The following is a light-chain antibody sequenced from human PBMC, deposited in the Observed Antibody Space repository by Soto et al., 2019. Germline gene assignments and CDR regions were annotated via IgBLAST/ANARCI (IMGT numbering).Light chain of an antibody. Sequence: EIGLTQCPGTLSLSPGERATLSCRASQSVNSNYLAWYQQRPGQAPRLLIYGASSRATGIPDRFSGGGSETDFTLTISSLEPADFAVYYCQHYGSSPPLITFGQGTRLEIK. CDR2: GAS. CDR1: QSVNSNY. CDR3: QHYGSSPPLIT. V-gene: IGKV3-20*01. J-gene: IGKJ5*01.